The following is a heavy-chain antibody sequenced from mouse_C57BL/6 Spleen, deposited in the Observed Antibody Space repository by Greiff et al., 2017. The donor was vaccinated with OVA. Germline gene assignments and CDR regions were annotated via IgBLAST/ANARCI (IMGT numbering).Heavy chain of an antibody. CDR2: IYPRDGST. Sequence: VQLKESDAELVKPGASVKISCKVSGYTFTDHTIHWMTPRPEQGLEWIGYIYPRDGSTTYNEKFKVKATLTADKSSSTAYMQLNSLTSEDSAVYFCARDGDYDELAYWGQGTLVTVSA. V-gene: IGHV1-78*01. D-gene: IGHD2-4*01. J-gene: IGHJ3*01. CDR3: ARDGDYDELAY. CDR1: GYTFTDHT.